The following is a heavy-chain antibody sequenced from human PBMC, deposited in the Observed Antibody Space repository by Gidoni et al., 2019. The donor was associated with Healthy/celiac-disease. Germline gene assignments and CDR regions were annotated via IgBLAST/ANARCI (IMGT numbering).Heavy chain of an antibody. CDR3: TTHRYEDYGDYGGDY. J-gene: IGHJ4*02. CDR1: GFTFSNAW. CDR2: MKSKTDCETT. Sequence: EVQLVESGGGLVKPGGYLRLSCAASGFTFSNAWMSWVRQAPGKGLEWVGRMKSKTDCETTDYAAPVKGRFTISRDDSKTTLYLQMNSLKTEDTAVYYCTTHRYEDYGDYGGDYWGQGTLVTVSS. D-gene: IGHD4-17*01. V-gene: IGHV3-15*01.